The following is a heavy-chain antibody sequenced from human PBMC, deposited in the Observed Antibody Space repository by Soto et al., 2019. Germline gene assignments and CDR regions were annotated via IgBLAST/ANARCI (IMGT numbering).Heavy chain of an antibody. V-gene: IGHV1-18*01. D-gene: IGHD3-10*01. CDR2: ISAYNGNT. J-gene: IGHJ6*03. CDR3: AGLALHIPMVRGVIFATYYRGV. Sequence: ASVKVSCKASGYTFTSYGISWVRQAPGQGLEWMGWISAYNGNTNYAQKLQGRVTMTTDTSTSTAYMELRSLRSDDTAVYYCAGLALHIPMVRGVIFATYYRGVWGKGTTFTVP. CDR1: GYTFTSYG.